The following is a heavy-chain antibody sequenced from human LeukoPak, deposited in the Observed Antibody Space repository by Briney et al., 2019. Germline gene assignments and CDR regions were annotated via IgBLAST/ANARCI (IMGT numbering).Heavy chain of an antibody. CDR2: INHSGST. CDR3: ARILCGDYGDISGYYFDY. D-gene: IGHD4-17*01. CDR1: GGSFSGYY. J-gene: IGHJ4*02. Sequence: SETLSLTCAVYGGSFSGYYWSWIRQPPGKGLEWIGEINHSGSTNYNPSLKSRVTISVDTSKNQFSLKLSSVTAADTAVYYCARILCGDYGDISGYYFDYWGQGTLITVSS. V-gene: IGHV4-34*01.